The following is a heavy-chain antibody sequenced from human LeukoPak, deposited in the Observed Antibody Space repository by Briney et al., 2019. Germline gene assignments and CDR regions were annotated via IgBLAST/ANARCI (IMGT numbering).Heavy chain of an antibody. CDR1: GGSISSSSYY. V-gene: IGHV4-39*07. D-gene: IGHD3-3*01. CDR2: IYYSGST. Sequence: PSETLSLTCTVSGGSISSSSYYWGWIRQPPGKGLEWIGSIYYSGSTYYNPSLKSRVTISVDTSKNQFSLKLSSVTAADTAVYYCARVRLWLLSAYYFDYWGQGTLVTVSS. J-gene: IGHJ4*02. CDR3: ARVRLWLLSAYYFDY.